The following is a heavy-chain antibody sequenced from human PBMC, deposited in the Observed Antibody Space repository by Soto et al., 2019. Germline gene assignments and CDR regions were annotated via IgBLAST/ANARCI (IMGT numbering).Heavy chain of an antibody. CDR3: ARRRRVLGWFDP. V-gene: IGHV1-8*01. D-gene: IGHD3-10*01. CDR1: GYTFTSYE. J-gene: IGHJ5*02. Sequence: GAPVKVSCKASGYTFTSYEINWVRQATGQGLEWMGWMNPNSGNTGYAQKFQGRVTMTRNTSISTAYTELSSLRSEDTAVYYCARRRRVLGWFDPWGQGTLVTVSS. CDR2: MNPNSGNT.